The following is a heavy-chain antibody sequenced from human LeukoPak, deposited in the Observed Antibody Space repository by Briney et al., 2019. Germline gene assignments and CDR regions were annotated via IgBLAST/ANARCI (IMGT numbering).Heavy chain of an antibody. V-gene: IGHV4-34*01. CDR1: GGSISSGGYS. CDR3: ARGRWNYYGSGSYYFDY. D-gene: IGHD3-10*01. J-gene: IGHJ4*02. Sequence: SETLSLTCAVSGGSISSGGYSWSWIRQPSGKGLEWIGEINHSGSTNYNPSLKSRVTISVDTSKNQFSLKLSSVTAADTAVYYCARGRWNYYGSGSYYFDYWGQGTLVTVSS. CDR2: INHSGST.